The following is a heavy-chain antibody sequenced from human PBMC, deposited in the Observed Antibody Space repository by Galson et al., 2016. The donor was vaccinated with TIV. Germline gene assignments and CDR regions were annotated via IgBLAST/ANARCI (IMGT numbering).Heavy chain of an antibody. CDR3: AREHLFRVAFDP. Sequence: QSGAEVKKPGESLKISCKDSGYSVASSWIGWVRQMPGKGLEWMGIIYPGDSYTNYSPSFQGHVTLSVDKSINTAYLQWSSLKVSDTAIYFCAREHLFRVAFDPWGQGTLVTVSS. D-gene: IGHD3-10*02. CDR1: GYSVASSW. V-gene: IGHV5-51*01. J-gene: IGHJ5*02. CDR2: IYPGDSYT.